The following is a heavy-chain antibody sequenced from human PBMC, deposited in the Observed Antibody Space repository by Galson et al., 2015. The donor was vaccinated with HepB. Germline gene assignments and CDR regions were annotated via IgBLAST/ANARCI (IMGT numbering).Heavy chain of an antibody. D-gene: IGHD3-10*01. CDR2: ISRDGDTA. Sequence: SLRLSCAASGFTFSTNNMHWVRQAPVKGLEWLAIISRDGDTAYYADSVKGRFTISRDNSKSTLFLQVDSLRPEDTAVYYCARDFGWHFDYWGQGTLVTVSS. CDR3: ARDFGWHFDY. J-gene: IGHJ4*02. CDR1: GFTFSTNN. V-gene: IGHV3-30-3*01.